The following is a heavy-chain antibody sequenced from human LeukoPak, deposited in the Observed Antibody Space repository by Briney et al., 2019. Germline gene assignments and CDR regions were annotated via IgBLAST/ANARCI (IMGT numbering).Heavy chain of an antibody. V-gene: IGHV3-21*01. Sequence: GGSLRLSCAASGFTFSIYSMNWVRQAPGRGLEWISSISSTDTYIYYADSVRGRFTISRDNAKNSLYLQMNSLRAEDTAVYYCAREHGSGDFPDYWGQGTLVTVSS. CDR3: AREHGSGDFPDY. D-gene: IGHD3-10*01. J-gene: IGHJ4*02. CDR1: GFTFSIYS. CDR2: ISSTDTYI.